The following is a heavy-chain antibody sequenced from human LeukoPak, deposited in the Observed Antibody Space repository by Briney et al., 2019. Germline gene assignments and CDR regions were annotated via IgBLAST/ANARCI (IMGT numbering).Heavy chain of an antibody. Sequence: GGSLRLSCAASGFTFSTYWMAWVRQAPGKGLEWVANIKGDESAKHQADSVKGRFTISRDNAQNSVYLHMRSLSGEDTAVYYCARDVGGSLDYWGQGTLDTVSS. CDR2: IKGDESAK. V-gene: IGHV3-7*01. J-gene: IGHJ4*02. CDR3: ARDVGGSLDY. CDR1: GFTFSTYW. D-gene: IGHD1-26*01.